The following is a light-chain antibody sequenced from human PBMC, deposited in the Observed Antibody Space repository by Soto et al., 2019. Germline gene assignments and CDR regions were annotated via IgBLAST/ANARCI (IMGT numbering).Light chain of an antibody. Sequence: DVEMTQSPYSLSASVGDRVTLTFRASQSISTYLNWYQQKPGKAPNLLIYTASSLESGVPSRFSGGGSGTDFTLTISSLQPEDFAPYFCPLSSSRPRPFAQGTKVDI. V-gene: IGKV1-39*01. CDR2: TAS. CDR3: PLSSSRPRP. J-gene: IGKJ1*01. CDR1: QSISTY.